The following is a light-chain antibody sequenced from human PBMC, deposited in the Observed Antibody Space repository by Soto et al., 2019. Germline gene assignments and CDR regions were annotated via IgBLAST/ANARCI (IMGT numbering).Light chain of an antibody. Sequence: QSVLTQPPSASGTPGQSVTISCTGTSGDIGGYNYVSWYQQHPGKAPKLIIYDVTKRPSGVPDRFSGSRSANTASLTVSGLQAEDEADYYCASYAGSNNYVFGTGTQVTVL. J-gene: IGLJ1*01. CDR2: DVT. CDR1: SGDIGGYNY. V-gene: IGLV2-8*01. CDR3: ASYAGSNNYV.